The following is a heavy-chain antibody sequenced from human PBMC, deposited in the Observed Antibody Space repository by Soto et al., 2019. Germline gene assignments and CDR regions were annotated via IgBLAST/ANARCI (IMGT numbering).Heavy chain of an antibody. D-gene: IGHD2-21*02. J-gene: IGHJ4*02. CDR2: IYTGGST. V-gene: IGHV3-66*04. Sequence: VQLVESGGGLVQPGGSLRLSCAASGFTVSSHYMSWVRQAPGKGLDWVSVIYTGGSTYYADSVKRRYTIARDNSKNTLYLQMNSLRGEDTAVYYCASHDTVTAEIPFDYWGQGSLVTVSS. CDR3: ASHDTVTAEIPFDY. CDR1: GFTVSSHY.